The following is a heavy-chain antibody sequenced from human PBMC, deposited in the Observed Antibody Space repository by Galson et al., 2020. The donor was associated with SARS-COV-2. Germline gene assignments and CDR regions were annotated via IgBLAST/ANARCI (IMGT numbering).Heavy chain of an antibody. J-gene: IGHJ4*02. CDR1: GFTFDDYA. CDR3: AKDQRPGGTMIVESVLGTLDY. CDR2: ISWDGGST. D-gene: IGHD3-22*01. Sequence: GESLKISCAASGFTFDDYAMHWVRQAPGKGLEWVSLISWDGGSTYYADSVKGRFTISRDNSKNSLYLQMNSLRAEDTALYYCAKDQRPGGTMIVESVLGTLDYWGQGTLVTFSS. V-gene: IGHV3-43D*03.